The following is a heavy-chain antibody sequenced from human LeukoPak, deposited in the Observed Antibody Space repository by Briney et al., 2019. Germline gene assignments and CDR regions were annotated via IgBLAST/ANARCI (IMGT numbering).Heavy chain of an antibody. Sequence: SETLSLTCTVSGGSISNYYWSWIRQPPGKGLEWIGYIYYSGSTNYNPSLKSRVTLSVDTSKSQFSLKLSSVTAADTAVYYCARVDSTTWYRIDYWGRGTLVTVSS. D-gene: IGHD2-2*01. V-gene: IGHV4-59*01. J-gene: IGHJ4*02. CDR3: ARVDSTTWYRIDY. CDR1: GGSISNYY. CDR2: IYYSGST.